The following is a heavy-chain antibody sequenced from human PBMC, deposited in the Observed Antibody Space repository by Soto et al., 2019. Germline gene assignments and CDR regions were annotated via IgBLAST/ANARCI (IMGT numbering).Heavy chain of an antibody. J-gene: IGHJ4*02. CDR2: VNPSGGHT. CDR1: GDTFTEYY. CDR3: ARGGHVVVVTAALDY. D-gene: IGHD2-21*02. Sequence: QVQLMQSGAEVKKPGASVKVSCKASGDTFTEYYIHWVRQAPGQGLEWMGTVNPSGGHTTYAQHLLGRGTMTRDTSTSTLDMELTSLTSEDTAVYYCARGGHVVVVTAALDYWGQGTLVTVSS. V-gene: IGHV1-46*01.